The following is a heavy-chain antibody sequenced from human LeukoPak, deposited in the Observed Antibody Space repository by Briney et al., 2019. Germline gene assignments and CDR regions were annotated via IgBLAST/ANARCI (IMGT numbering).Heavy chain of an antibody. Sequence: PSETLSLTCTVSGGSISSSSYYWGWIRQPPGKGLEWIGSIYYSGSTYYNPSLKSRVTISVDTSKNQFSLKLNSVTAADTAVYYCARSGFYGSHPFDYWGQGSLVTVSS. V-gene: IGHV4-39*07. J-gene: IGHJ4*02. CDR2: IYYSGST. CDR3: ARSGFYGSHPFDY. D-gene: IGHD2/OR15-2a*01. CDR1: GGSISSSSYY.